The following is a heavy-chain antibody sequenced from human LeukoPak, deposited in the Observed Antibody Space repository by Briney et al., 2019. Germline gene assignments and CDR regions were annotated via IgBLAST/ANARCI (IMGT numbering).Heavy chain of an antibody. V-gene: IGHV4-4*07. CDR1: GGSISSYY. J-gene: IGHJ3*02. CDR3: ARETYSYGLEGGAFDI. Sequence: PSETLSLTCTVSGGSISSYYRSWIRQPAGKGLEWIGRIYTSGSTNYNPSLKSRVTMSVDTSKNQFSLKLSSVTAADTAVYYCARETYSYGLEGGAFDIWGQGTMVTVSS. D-gene: IGHD5-18*01. CDR2: IYTSGST.